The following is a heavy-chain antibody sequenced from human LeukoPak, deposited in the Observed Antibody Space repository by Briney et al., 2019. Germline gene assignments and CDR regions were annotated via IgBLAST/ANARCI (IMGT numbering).Heavy chain of an antibody. J-gene: IGHJ4*02. CDR1: GYTLTVNY. CDR2: INPISGGT. Sequence: GASVKVSCKASGYTLTVNYMHWVRHAPGQGLGWMGWINPISGGTNYAQNFQGRVTVTRDTPISPAYMEVSRLRSDDADVYYCARGAFGQQLVSGDYWGQGTLVTVSS. CDR3: ARGAFGQQLVSGDY. D-gene: IGHD6-13*01. V-gene: IGHV1-2*02.